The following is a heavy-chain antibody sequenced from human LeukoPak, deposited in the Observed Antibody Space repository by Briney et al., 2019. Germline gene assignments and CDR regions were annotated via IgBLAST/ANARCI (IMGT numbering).Heavy chain of an antibody. CDR2: IYYSGST. D-gene: IGHD6-19*01. V-gene: IGHV4-39*01. CDR3: ARLGTCYSSGIVDY. Sequence: SETLSLTCTVSGGSISSSSYYWGWIHQPPGKGLEWIGSIYYSGSTYYNPSLKSRVTISVDTSKNQFSLKLSSVTAADTAVYYCARLGTCYSSGIVDYWGQGTLVTVSS. J-gene: IGHJ4*02. CDR1: GGSISSSSYY.